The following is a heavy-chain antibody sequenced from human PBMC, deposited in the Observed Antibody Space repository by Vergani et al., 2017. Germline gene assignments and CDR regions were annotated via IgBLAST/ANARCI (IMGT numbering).Heavy chain of an antibody. CDR1: GGSFSGYY. V-gene: IGHV3-23*01. CDR3: ANTMAY. CDR2: ISGSGGST. J-gene: IGHJ4*02. D-gene: IGHD3-3*01. Sequence: VQLQQWGAGLLKPSETLSLTCAVYGGSFSGYYWSWVRQAPGKGLEWVSAISGSGGSTYYADSVKGRFTISRDNSKNTLYLQMNSLRAEDTAVYYCANTMAYWGQGTLVTVSS.